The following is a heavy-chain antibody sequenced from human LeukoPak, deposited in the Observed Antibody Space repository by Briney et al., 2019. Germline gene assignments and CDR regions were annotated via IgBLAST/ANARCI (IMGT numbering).Heavy chain of an antibody. CDR3: ARDVNGFNYGSAFDV. CDR2: IYTSGGP. Sequence: SSETLSFTCTVSDGSISSGSYYWSWIRQPAGKGLEWVGRIYTSGGPNYNPSLKSRVTISVDTSKNQFSLKLTSVTAADTAVYYCARDVNGFNYGSAFDVWGQGTMVTVSS. D-gene: IGHD3-10*01. V-gene: IGHV4-61*02. CDR1: DGSISSGSYY. J-gene: IGHJ3*01.